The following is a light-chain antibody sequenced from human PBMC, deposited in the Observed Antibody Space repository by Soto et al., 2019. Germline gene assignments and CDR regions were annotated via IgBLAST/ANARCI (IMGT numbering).Light chain of an antibody. J-gene: IGKJ3*01. Sequence: EIVMTQSPATLSVSPGERATISCRASQSVSSNLAWYQQKPGQAPRLLIYGASTRATGIPARFSGSGSGTEFTLTIRSLQSEDFAVYYWQQYNNLPLFGHGTKVDIK. V-gene: IGKV3-15*01. CDR3: QQYNNLPL. CDR2: GAS. CDR1: QSVSSN.